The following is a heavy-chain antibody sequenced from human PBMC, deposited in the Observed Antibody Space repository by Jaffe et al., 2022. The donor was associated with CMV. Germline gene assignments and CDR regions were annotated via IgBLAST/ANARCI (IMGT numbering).Heavy chain of an antibody. Sequence: EVQLVESGGSLVQPGGSLRLSCAASGFTFRSYWMHWVRQAPGKGLVWVSRVNGDASSTSYADSVRGRFTISRDNAKNTLYLQMHSLRAEDTAVYYCARDRSAMHEEAAADTYDNWGQGTLVTVSS. V-gene: IGHV3-74*01. CDR1: GFTFRSYW. CDR2: VNGDASST. CDR3: ARDRSAMHEEAAADTYDN. D-gene: IGHD6-13*01. J-gene: IGHJ4*02.